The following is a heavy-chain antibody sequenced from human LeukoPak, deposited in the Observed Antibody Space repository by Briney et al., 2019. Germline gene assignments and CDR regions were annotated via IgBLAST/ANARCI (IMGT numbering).Heavy chain of an antibody. CDR2: ISYDGSNK. CDR3: AKDSKWRVAVAGTGLGDY. D-gene: IGHD6-19*01. V-gene: IGHV3-30*18. CDR1: GFTFSSYG. Sequence: GGSLRLSCAASGFTFSSYGMHWVRQAPGKGLEWVAVISYDGSNKYYADSVKGRFTISRDNSKNTLYLQMNSLRAEDTAVYYCAKDSKWRVAVAGTGLGDYWGQGTLVTVSS. J-gene: IGHJ4*02.